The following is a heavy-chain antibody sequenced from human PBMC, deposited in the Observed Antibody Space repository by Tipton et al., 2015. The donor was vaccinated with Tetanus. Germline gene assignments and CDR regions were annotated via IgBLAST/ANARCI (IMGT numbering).Heavy chain of an antibody. CDR2: IYFNGST. CDR1: GGSISAYY. J-gene: IGHJ4*02. Sequence: TLSLTCTVSGGSISAYYWSWIRQPPGKGLEWIGYIYFNGSTKYNPSLKSRVAISVDASKTQFSLKLSSVTAADTAVYFCVKFEYRTSFASWGQGALVTVSS. V-gene: IGHV4-59*08. D-gene: IGHD6-6*01. CDR3: VKFEYRTSFAS.